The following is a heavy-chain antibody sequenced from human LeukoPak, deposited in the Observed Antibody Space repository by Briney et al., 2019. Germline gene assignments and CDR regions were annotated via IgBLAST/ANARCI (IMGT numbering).Heavy chain of an antibody. D-gene: IGHD1-1*01. CDR1: GGSISSYY. Sequence: PSETLSLTCTVSGGSISSYYWSWIRQPPGKGLEWIGYIYYSGSTNYNPSLKSRVTISVDTSKNQFSLKLSSVTAADTAVYYCARHKRTVQNDHLDAFDIWGQGTMVTVSS. V-gene: IGHV4-59*08. CDR3: ARHKRTVQNDHLDAFDI. J-gene: IGHJ3*02. CDR2: IYYSGST.